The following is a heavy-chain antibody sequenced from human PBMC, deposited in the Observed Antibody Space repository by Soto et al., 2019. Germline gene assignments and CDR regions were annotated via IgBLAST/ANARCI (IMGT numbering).Heavy chain of an antibody. D-gene: IGHD6-6*01. CDR3: AREYSSSEGNWLDH. Sequence: ASVKVSCKASGGTFSSYAISWVRQAPGQGLEWMGGIIPIFGTANYAQKFQGRVTITADKSTSTAYMELSSLRSEDTAVYYCAREYSSSEGNWLDHWGQGTLVTVSS. J-gene: IGHJ5*02. CDR2: IIPIFGTA. V-gene: IGHV1-69*06. CDR1: GGTFSSYA.